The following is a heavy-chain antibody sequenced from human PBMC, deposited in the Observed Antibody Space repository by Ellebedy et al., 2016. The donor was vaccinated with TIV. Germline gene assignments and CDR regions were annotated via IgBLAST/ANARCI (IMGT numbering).Heavy chain of an antibody. V-gene: IGHV3-33*08. D-gene: IGHD2-2*01. CDR2: VWYDGSDK. Sequence: GESLKISCSASGFTFSSYAMHWVRQAPGKGLEWVAVVWYDGSDKYYADSVKGRFTVSRDNSKNTLYLQMNSLRAEDTAVYYCARGPDCSRTSCRLYYFDSWGQGTLVTVSS. CDR1: GFTFSSYA. J-gene: IGHJ4*02. CDR3: ARGPDCSRTSCRLYYFDS.